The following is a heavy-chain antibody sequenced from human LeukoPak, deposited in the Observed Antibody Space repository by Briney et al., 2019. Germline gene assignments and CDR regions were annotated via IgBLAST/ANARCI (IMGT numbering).Heavy chain of an antibody. CDR3: ARGPALGDYYDSSGGRARVPFDI. D-gene: IGHD3-22*01. J-gene: IGHJ3*02. CDR1: GYTFTSYG. V-gene: IGHV1-18*01. Sequence: ASVKVSCKASGYTFTSYGISWVRQAPGQGLEWMGWISAYNGNTNYAQKLQGRVTMTTDTSTSTAYMELRSLRSDDTAVYYCARGPALGDYYDSSGGRARVPFDIWGQGTMVTVSS. CDR2: ISAYNGNT.